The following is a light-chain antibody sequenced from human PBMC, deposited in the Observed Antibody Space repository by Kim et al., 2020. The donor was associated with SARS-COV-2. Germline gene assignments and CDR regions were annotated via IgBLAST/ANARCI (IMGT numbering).Light chain of an antibody. CDR1: QSIGTY. CDR3: QQSFIPPYT. V-gene: IGKV1-39*01. CDR2: GAT. J-gene: IGKJ2*01. Sequence: LSASVGDRITITCRASQSIGTYLHWYQQKPGKAPNILIYGATSLESGVPFRFRGSGSGTDFTLTITSLQLEDLGTYYCQQSFIPPYTFGQGTKLEI.